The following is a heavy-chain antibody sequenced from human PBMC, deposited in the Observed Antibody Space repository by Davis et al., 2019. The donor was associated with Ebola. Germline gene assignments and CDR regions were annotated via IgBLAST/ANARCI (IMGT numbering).Heavy chain of an antibody. V-gene: IGHV4-59*01. CDR3: ARGPRVLTGQNNLPDTRRISFDP. J-gene: IGHJ5*02. D-gene: IGHD3-9*01. CDR1: GGSISSYY. Sequence: MPSETLSLTCTVSGGSISSYYWSWIRQPPGKGLECIGYIYYNGRSNYAPSLKSRVTMSLDTSMNHFSLRLTSVTAADTAVYYCARGPRVLTGQNNLPDTRRISFDPWGPGTLVTVSS. CDR2: IYYNGRS.